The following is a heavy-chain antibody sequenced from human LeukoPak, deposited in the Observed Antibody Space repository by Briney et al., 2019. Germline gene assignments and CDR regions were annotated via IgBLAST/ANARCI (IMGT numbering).Heavy chain of an antibody. CDR2: IRYDGSNK. V-gene: IGHV3-30*02. CDR3: AKMGDIVVVPAAILEGDDDY. D-gene: IGHD2-2*02. J-gene: IGHJ4*02. CDR1: GFTFSSYG. Sequence: GGSLRLSCAASGFTFSSYGMHWVRQAPGKGLEWVAFIRYDGSNKYYADSVKDRFTISRDNSKNTLYLQMNSLRAEDTAVYYCAKMGDIVVVPAAILEGDDDYWGQGTLVTVSS.